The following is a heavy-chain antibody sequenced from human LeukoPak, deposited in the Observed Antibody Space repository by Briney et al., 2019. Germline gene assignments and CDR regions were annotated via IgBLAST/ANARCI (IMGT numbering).Heavy chain of an antibody. D-gene: IGHD3-3*01. CDR3: ARTEWLRARGVVYNWFDP. CDR1: GGSFSGYY. CDR2: INHSGST. Sequence: SETLPLTCAVYGGSFSGYYWSWIRQPPGKGLEWIGEINHSGSTNYNPSLKSRVTISVDTSKNQFSLKLSSVTAADTAVYYCARTEWLRARGVVYNWFDPWGQGTLVTVSS. V-gene: IGHV4-34*01. J-gene: IGHJ5*02.